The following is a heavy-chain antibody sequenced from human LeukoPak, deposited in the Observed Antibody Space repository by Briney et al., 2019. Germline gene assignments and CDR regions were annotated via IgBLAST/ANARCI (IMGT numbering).Heavy chain of an antibody. CDR2: IRSKANSYAT. V-gene: IGHV3-73*01. D-gene: IGHD2-15*01. CDR1: GFTFSGSA. J-gene: IGHJ4*02. Sequence: PGGSLRLSCAASGFTFSGSAMHWVLQASGKGLEWVGRIRSKANSYATAYAASVKGRFTISRDDSKNTAYLQMNSLKTEDTAVYYCTRQKAGYCSGGSCYRGGDYWGQGTLVTVSS. CDR3: TRQKAGYCSGGSCYRGGDY.